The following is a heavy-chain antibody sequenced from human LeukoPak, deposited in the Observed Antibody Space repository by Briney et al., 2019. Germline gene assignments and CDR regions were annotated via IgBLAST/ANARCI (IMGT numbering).Heavy chain of an antibody. J-gene: IGHJ4*02. CDR2: IKQDGSDT. CDR1: GFTISAYW. V-gene: IGHV3-7*01. Sequence: GGSLRLSCAASGFTISAYWMSRGRQAPGKGVEGVATIKQDGSDTFYVDSVKGRFTISADNANNSLYLQMNSLRAEDTAVYYCAKGTLEYWGQGTLVSVSS. CDR3: AKGTLEY.